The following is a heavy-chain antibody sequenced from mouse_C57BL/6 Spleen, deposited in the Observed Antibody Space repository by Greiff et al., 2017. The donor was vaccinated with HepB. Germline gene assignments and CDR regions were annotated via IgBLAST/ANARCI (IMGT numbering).Heavy chain of an antibody. Sequence: VQLKQSGPVLVKPGASVKMSCKASGYTFTDYYMNWVKQSHGKSLEWIGVINPYNGGTSYNQKFKGKATLTVDKSSSTAYMELNSLTSEDSAVYYCARGDGYYGYWGQGTTLTVSS. D-gene: IGHD2-3*01. V-gene: IGHV1-19*01. CDR2: INPYNGGT. CDR1: GYTFTDYY. CDR3: ARGDGYYGY. J-gene: IGHJ2*01.